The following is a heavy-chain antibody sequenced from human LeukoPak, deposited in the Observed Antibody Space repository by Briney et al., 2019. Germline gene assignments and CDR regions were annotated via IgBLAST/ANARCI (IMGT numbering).Heavy chain of an antibody. CDR1: GFIFSSYS. J-gene: IGHJ4*02. Sequence: GGSLRLSCAASGFIFSSYSMNWVRQAPGKGLEWVSYISSSGSAIYYADSVKGRFTISRDNAKNSLYLQMNSLRAEDTAVYYCARDLQPFDYWGQGTLVTVSS. CDR2: ISSSGSAI. D-gene: IGHD1-1*01. V-gene: IGHV3-48*01. CDR3: ARDLQPFDY.